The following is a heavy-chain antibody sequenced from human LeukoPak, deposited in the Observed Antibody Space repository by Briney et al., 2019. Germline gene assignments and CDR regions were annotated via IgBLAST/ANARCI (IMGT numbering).Heavy chain of an antibody. J-gene: IGHJ4*02. CDR3: ATSTYYSGGSCYSRTFQY. Sequence: GGSLRLSCAASRFTFSSYWMHWVRHAPGKGLVWVSRINSDGSSTTYADSVKGRFTISRDNAKNTLYLQMSSLRAENTAVYYCATSTYYSGGSCYSRTFQYWGQGTLVTVSS. CDR2: INSDGSST. CDR1: RFTFSSYW. V-gene: IGHV3-74*01. D-gene: IGHD2-15*01.